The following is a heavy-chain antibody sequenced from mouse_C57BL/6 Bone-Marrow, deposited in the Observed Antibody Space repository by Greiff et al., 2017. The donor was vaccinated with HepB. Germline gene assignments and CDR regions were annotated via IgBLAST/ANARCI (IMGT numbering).Heavy chain of an antibody. D-gene: IGHD1-1*01. CDR1: GFTFSDYY. CDR3: ARGSSYYFDY. CDR2: INYDGSST. V-gene: IGHV5-16*01. Sequence: DVHLVESAGGLVQPGSSMKLSCTASGFTFSDYYMAWVRQVPEKGLEWVANINYDGSSTYYLDSLKSRFIISRDNAKNILYLQMSSLKSEDTATYYCARGSSYYFDYWGQGTTLTVSS. J-gene: IGHJ2*01.